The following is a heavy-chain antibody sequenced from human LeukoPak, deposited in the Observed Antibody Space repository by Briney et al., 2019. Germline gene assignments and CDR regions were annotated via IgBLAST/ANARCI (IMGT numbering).Heavy chain of an antibody. V-gene: IGHV4-38-2*02. CDR1: GYSISSGYY. J-gene: IGHJ3*01. CDR2: INHSGST. CDR3: ARESVYGFDV. Sequence: PSETLSLTCTVSGYSISSGYYWGWIRQPPGKGLEWIGSINHSGSTYYNPSLKSRVTISVDTSKNQFSLKLSSVTAADTAVYYCARESVYGFDVWSQGTMVTVSS.